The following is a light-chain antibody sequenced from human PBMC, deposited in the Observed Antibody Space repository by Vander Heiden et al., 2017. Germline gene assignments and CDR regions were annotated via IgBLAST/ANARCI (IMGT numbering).Light chain of an antibody. J-gene: IGLJ3*02. CDR3: CSHAGSYTLV. CDR1: SSDVGGYNY. V-gene: IGLV2-11*01. CDR2: DVT. Sequence: SALTPPPSASGSPRRSVPISCTGTSSDVGGYNYVSWYLQHPGKAPKLMIYDVTKRPAGVPDRFSGSKSGNTASLTISGRQAEEEADYYCCSHAGSYTLVFGGGTKLTVL.